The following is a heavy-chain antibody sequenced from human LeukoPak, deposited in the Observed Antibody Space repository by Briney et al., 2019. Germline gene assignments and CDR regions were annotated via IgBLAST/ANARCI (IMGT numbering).Heavy chain of an antibody. J-gene: IGHJ4*02. CDR1: GFTFSGSA. V-gene: IGHV3-73*01. CDR2: IRSKANSYAT. CDR3: TRLGYYYGSGSPNQY. D-gene: IGHD3-10*01. Sequence: GGSLKLSCAASGFTFSGSAMHWVRQASGKGREWVGRIRSKANSYATAYAASVHGPFTISRDDSKNTAYLQMTSLKTEDTAVYYCTRLGYYYGSGSPNQYWGQGTLVTVSS.